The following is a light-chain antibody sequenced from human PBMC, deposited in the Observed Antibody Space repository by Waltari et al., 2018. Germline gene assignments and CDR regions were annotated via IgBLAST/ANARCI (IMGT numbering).Light chain of an antibody. V-gene: IGKV3-11*01. CDR2: DAS. J-gene: IGKJ3*01. CDR1: QSVSSY. Sequence: EIVLTQSPATLSLSPGERATLSCRASQSVSSYLAWYQQKPCQAPRLLIYDASSRAPGIPARFSGSGSGTDFTLTISSLEPEDFAVYYCQQRSNWPPITFGPGTKVDIK. CDR3: QQRSNWPPIT.